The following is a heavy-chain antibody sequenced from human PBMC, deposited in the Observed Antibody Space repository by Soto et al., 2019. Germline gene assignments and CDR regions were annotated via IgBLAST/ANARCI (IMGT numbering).Heavy chain of an antibody. CDR1: GYTFTSYG. D-gene: IGHD6-19*01. Sequence: SVKVSCKASGYTFTSYGISWVRQAPGQGLEWMGGIIAYIGKANYAQKFQGRVTITADESTSTAYMELSSLRSEDTAVYYCARAVLDSSGWFFDYWGQGTLVTVSS. CDR3: ARAVLDSSGWFFDY. J-gene: IGHJ4*02. CDR2: IIAYIGKA. V-gene: IGHV1-69*13.